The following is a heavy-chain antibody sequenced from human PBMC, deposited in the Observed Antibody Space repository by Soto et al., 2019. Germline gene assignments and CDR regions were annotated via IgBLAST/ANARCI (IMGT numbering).Heavy chain of an antibody. CDR1: GYTFTTYA. V-gene: IGHV1-18*04. CDR3: ARDQTVLDY. J-gene: IGHJ4*02. CDR2: ISAYSGNT. Sequence: ASVKVSCKASGYTFTTYAFNGVRQAPGQGLEWMGWISAYSGNTNYAQKFQGRVTMTTETSTSTPYMELRSLRSEDTAVYYCARDQTVLDYFGQGTLVTFSS. D-gene: IGHD4-17*01.